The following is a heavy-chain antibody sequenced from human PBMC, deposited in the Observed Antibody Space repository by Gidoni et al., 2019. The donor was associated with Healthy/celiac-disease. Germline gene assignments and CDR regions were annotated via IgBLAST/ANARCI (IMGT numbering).Heavy chain of an antibody. CDR3: AKDLVDPPYCSGGSCYSGVYYYYGMDV. CDR1: GFAFSSYG. V-gene: IGHV3-30*18. Sequence: QVQLVESGGGVVQPGRSLRLSCADSGFAFSSYGMHWVRQAPGKGLGLGAVISYDGSNKYYADSVKGRFTISRDNSKNTLYLQMNSLRAEDTAVYYCAKDLVDPPYCSGGSCYSGVYYYYGMDVWGQGTTVTVSS. D-gene: IGHD2-15*01. J-gene: IGHJ6*02. CDR2: ISYDGSNK.